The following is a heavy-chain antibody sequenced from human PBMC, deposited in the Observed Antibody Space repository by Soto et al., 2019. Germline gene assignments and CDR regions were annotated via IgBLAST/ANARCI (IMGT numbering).Heavy chain of an antibody. J-gene: IGHJ4*02. Sequence: GASVKVSCKASGGTFSSYAISWVRQAPGQGLEWMGGIIPIFGTANYAQKFQGRVTITADESTSTAYMELSSLRSEDTAVYYCARDPFAVTTLLDYWGQGTLVTSPQ. D-gene: IGHD4-4*01. V-gene: IGHV1-69*13. CDR2: IIPIFGTA. CDR1: GGTFSSYA. CDR3: ARDPFAVTTLLDY.